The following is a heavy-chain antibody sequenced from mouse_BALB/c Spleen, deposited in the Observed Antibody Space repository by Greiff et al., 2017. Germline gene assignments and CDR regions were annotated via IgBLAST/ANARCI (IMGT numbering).Heavy chain of an antibody. V-gene: IGHV3-8*02. Sequence: EVKLVESGPSLVKPSQTLSLTCSVTGDSITSCYWNWIRKFPGNKLEYMGYISYSGSTYYNPSLKSRISITRDTSKNQYYLQLNSVTTEDTATYYCARKGDAMDYWGQGTSVTVSS. J-gene: IGHJ4*01. CDR1: GDSITSCY. CDR3: ARKGDAMDY. CDR2: ISYSGST.